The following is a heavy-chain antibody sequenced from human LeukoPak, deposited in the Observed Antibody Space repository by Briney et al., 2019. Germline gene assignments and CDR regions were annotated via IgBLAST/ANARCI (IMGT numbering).Heavy chain of an antibody. CDR2: IYYSGST. J-gene: IGHJ4*02. V-gene: IGHV4-39*01. CDR3: ARRGSYYYDSSGLPTYYFDY. CDR1: GGSISSSSYY. Sequence: PSETLSLTCTVSGGSISSSSYYWGWIRQPPGKGLEWIGSIYYSGSTYYNPSPKSRVTISVDTSKNQFSLKLSSVTAADTAVYYCARRGSYYYDSSGLPTYYFDYWGQGTLVTVSS. D-gene: IGHD3-22*01.